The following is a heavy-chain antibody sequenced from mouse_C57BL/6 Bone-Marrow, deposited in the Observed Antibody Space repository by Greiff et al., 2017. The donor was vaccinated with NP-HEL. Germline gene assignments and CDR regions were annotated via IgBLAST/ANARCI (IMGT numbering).Heavy chain of an antibody. CDR1: GYSITSGYY. CDR2: ISYDGSN. CDR3: ARNWDESAMDY. D-gene: IGHD4-1*01. V-gene: IGHV3-6*01. J-gene: IGHJ4*01. Sequence: DVKLQESGPGLVKPSQSLSLTCSVTGYSITSGYYWNWIRQFPGNKLEWMGYISYDGSNNYNPSLKNRISITRDTSKNQFFLKLNSVTTEDTATYYCARNWDESAMDYWGQGTSVTVSS.